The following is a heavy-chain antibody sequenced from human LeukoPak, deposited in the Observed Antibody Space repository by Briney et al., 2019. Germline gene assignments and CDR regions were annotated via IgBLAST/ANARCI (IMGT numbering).Heavy chain of an antibody. V-gene: IGHV1-69*13. J-gene: IGHJ4*02. D-gene: IGHD3-10*01. CDR2: IIPIFGTA. Sequence: VASVKVSCKASGGTFSSYAISWVRQAPGQGLEWMGGIIPIFGTANYAQKFQGRVTITADESTSTAYMELSSLRSEDTAVYHCAREQFAYYYGSGSYSFDYWGQGTLVTVSS. CDR3: AREQFAYYYGSGSYSFDY. CDR1: GGTFSSYA.